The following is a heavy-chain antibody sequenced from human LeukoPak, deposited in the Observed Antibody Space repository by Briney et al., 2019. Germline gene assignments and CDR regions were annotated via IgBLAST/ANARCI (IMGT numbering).Heavy chain of an antibody. CDR3: ARGYYDFWSGSYYFDS. Sequence: PGGSLRLSCAASGFIFSTYWMTWVRQAPGKGLEWVANIKQGGSEKYYVDSVKGRFTISRDNAKNSLYLQMNSLRAEDTAAYYCARGYYDFWSGSYYFDSWGQGTLVTVSS. V-gene: IGHV3-7*01. J-gene: IGHJ4*02. D-gene: IGHD3-3*01. CDR2: IKQGGSEK. CDR1: GFIFSTYW.